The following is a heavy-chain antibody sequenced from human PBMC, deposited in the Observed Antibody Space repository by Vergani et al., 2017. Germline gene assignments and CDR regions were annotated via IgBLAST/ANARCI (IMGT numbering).Heavy chain of an antibody. CDR2: ISYDGSNK. Sequence: QVQLVESGGGVVQPGRSLRLSCAASGFTFSSYAMHWVRQAPGKGLEWVAVISYDGSNKYYADSVKGRFTISRNNSKNTLYLQMNSLRAEDTAVYYCAREGEEIVVVVAAQGDAFDIWGQGTMVTVSS. V-gene: IGHV3-30-3*01. D-gene: IGHD2-15*01. CDR3: AREGEEIVVVVAAQGDAFDI. CDR1: GFTFSSYA. J-gene: IGHJ3*02.